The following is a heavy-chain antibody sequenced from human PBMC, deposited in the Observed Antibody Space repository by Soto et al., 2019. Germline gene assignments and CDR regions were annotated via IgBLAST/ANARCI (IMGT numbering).Heavy chain of an antibody. J-gene: IGHJ4*02. CDR3: AKVVCSGGSCYEIYWDY. V-gene: IGHV3-23*01. D-gene: IGHD2-15*01. CDR1: GFTFSSYA. Sequence: PGGSLRLSCAASGFTFSSYAMSWVRQAPGKGLEWVSASSGSGGSTYYADSVKGRFTISRDNSKNTLYLQMNSLRAEDTAVYYCAKVVCSGGSCYEIYWDYWGQGTLVTVSS. CDR2: SSGSGGST.